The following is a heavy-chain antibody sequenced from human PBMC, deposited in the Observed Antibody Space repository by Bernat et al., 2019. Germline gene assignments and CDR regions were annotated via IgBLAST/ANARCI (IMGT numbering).Heavy chain of an antibody. D-gene: IGHD4/OR15-4a*01. CDR3: AKGGHYGDHVHDY. Sequence: QVQLVESGGGVVQPGRSLRLSCAVSGFTFSDHGMHWVRQAPGKGLEWVAHISYDGSKKYYAESVKARFIISRDNSKDTVSLQMNSLRTEDTAVYSCAKGGHYGDHVHDYWGQGTLVTVSS. V-gene: IGHV3-30*18. CDR2: ISYDGSKK. CDR1: GFTFSDHG. J-gene: IGHJ4*02.